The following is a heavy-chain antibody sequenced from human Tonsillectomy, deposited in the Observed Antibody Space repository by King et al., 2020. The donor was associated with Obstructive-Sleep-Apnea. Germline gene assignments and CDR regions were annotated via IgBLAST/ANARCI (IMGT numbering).Heavy chain of an antibody. D-gene: IGHD3-10*01. V-gene: IGHV4-59*08. CDR2: IYYSGST. CDR3: ASYGSGSSSASFDY. CDR1: GGSISSYY. J-gene: IGHJ4*02. Sequence: VQLQESGPGLVKPSETLSLTCTVSGGSISSYYWSWIRQPPGKGLEWIGYIYYSGSTNYNPSLKSRVTISVDTSKNQFSRKLSSVTAADTAVYYCASYGSGSSSASFDYWGQGTLVTVSS.